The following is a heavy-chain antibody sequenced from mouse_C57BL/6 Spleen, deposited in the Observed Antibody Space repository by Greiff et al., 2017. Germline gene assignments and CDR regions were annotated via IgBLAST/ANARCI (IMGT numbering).Heavy chain of an antibody. Sequence: QVQLKESGPELVKPGASVKISCKASGYAFSSSWMNWVKQRPGKGLEWIGRIYPGDGDTNYNGKFKGKATLTADKSSSTAYMQLSSLTSEDSAVYFCARVRTTVVEGLSYFDYWGQGTTLTVSS. CDR2: IYPGDGDT. CDR1: GYAFSSSW. J-gene: IGHJ2*01. CDR3: ARVRTTVVEGLSYFDY. D-gene: IGHD1-1*01. V-gene: IGHV1-82*01.